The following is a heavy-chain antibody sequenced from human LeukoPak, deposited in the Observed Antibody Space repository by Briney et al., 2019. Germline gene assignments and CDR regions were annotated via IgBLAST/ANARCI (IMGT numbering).Heavy chain of an antibody. V-gene: IGHV4-59*08. J-gene: IGHJ4*02. D-gene: IGHD3-16*01. Sequence: PSETLSLTCTVSGGSISSYYWCWIRQPPGKGLEWIGYIYYSGSTNYNPSLKSRVTISVDTSKNQFSLKLSSVTAADTAVYYCATGGSGPYYFDYWGQGTLVTVSS. CDR3: ATGGSGPYYFDY. CDR1: GGSISSYY. CDR2: IYYSGST.